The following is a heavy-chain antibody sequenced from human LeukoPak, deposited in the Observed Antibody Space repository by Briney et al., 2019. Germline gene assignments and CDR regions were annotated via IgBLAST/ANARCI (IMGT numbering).Heavy chain of an antibody. Sequence: SETLSLTCTVSGGSISSGSYYWSWIRQPAGKGLEWIGRIYTSGSTNYNPSLKGRVTISVDTSKNQFSLKLSSVTAADTAVYYCAREIGVRYCSSTSCYTPYYYYGMDVWGQGTTVTVSS. CDR1: GGSISSGSYY. CDR2: IYTSGST. D-gene: IGHD2-2*02. V-gene: IGHV4-61*02. CDR3: AREIGVRYCSSTSCYTPYYYYGMDV. J-gene: IGHJ6*02.